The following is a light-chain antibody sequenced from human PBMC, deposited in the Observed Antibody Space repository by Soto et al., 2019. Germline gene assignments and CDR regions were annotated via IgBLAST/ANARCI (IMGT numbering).Light chain of an antibody. CDR3: QQSST. CDR1: QSVTGW. J-gene: IGKJ2*01. V-gene: IGKV1-5*03. CDR2: KAS. Sequence: DIQMTQSPSTLSASVGDRVTITCRASQSVTGWLAWYQQKPGKAPKLLIYKASSLQSGVPSRFSGSGSGTEFTLTISSLQPDDFATYYCQQSSTFGQGTKLEIK.